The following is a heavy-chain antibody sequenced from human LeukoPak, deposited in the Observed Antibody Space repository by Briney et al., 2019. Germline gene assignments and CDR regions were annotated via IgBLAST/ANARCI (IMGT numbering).Heavy chain of an antibody. D-gene: IGHD6-13*01. Sequence: GTSLRLSCTASGFTFSHFAMYWVRQAPGKGLEWVAGISYDGSNKYYADSVKGRFTISRDNSKNTLYLQMNSLRAEDTAVYYCARLVRSSSLPANWFDPWGQGTLVTVSS. CDR1: GFTFSHFA. J-gene: IGHJ5*02. CDR2: ISYDGSNK. V-gene: IGHV3-30-3*01. CDR3: ARLVRSSSLPANWFDP.